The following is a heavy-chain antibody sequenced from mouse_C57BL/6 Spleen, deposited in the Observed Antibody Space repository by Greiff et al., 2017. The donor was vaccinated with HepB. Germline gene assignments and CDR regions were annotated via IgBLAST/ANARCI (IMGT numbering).Heavy chain of an antibody. J-gene: IGHJ2*01. CDR1: GYSFTDYH. V-gene: IGHV1-39*01. CDR2: INPNYGTT. CDR3: ARWDLTVPYCDY. Sequence: VQLQQSGPELVKPGASVKISCKASGYSFTDYHMTWVTQINGKSLEWIGVINPNYGTTSYNQKFKGKATLTVDQSSSTDYMQLKSLTSEDSAVYYCARWDLTVPYCDYWGQGTTLTVSS. D-gene: IGHD4-1*01.